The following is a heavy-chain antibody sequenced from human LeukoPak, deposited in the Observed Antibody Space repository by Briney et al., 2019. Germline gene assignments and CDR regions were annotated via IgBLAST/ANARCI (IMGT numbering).Heavy chain of an antibody. CDR2: MNPNSDNT. CDR3: ARGRTGATTYYDY. V-gene: IGHV1-8*03. Sequence: ASVKVSCKASGYTFTSYDINWVRQATGQGLEWMGWMNPNSDNTGYAQKFQGRVTITRNTSISTAYMELSSLRSEDTAVYYCARGRTGATTYYDYWGQGTLVTVSS. J-gene: IGHJ4*02. CDR1: GYTFTSYD. D-gene: IGHD1-26*01.